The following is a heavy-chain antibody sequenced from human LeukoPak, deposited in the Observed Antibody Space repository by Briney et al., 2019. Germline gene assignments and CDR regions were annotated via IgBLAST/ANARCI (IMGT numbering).Heavy chain of an antibody. CDR3: TTALSLSGYGYYYYMDV. CDR2: IKSKTDGGTT. CDR1: GFTFSNAW. V-gene: IGHV3-15*01. Sequence: PGGSLRLSCAASGFTFSNAWMSWVRQAPGKGLEWVGRIKSKTDGGTTDYAAPVKGRFTISRDDSKNTLYLQMNSLKTEDTAVYYCTTALSLSGYGYYYYMDVWGKGTTVTVSS. D-gene: IGHD3-9*01. J-gene: IGHJ6*03.